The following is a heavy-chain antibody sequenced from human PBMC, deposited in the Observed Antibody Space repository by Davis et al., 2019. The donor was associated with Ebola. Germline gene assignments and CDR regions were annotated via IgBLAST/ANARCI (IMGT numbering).Heavy chain of an antibody. Sequence: PGGSLRLSCAASGFTFSSYEMNWVRQAPGKGLVWVSRINSDGSSTSYADSVKGRFTISRDNAKNTLYLQMNSLRAEDTAVYYCARDGPEDYYYGMDVWGQGTTVTVSS. CDR1: GFTFSSYE. CDR3: ARDGPEDYYYGMDV. CDR2: INSDGSST. V-gene: IGHV3-74*01. J-gene: IGHJ6*02.